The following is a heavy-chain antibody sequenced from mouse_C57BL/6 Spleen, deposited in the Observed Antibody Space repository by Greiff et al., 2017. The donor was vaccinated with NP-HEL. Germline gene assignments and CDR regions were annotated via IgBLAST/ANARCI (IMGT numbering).Heavy chain of an antibody. J-gene: IGHJ3*01. Sequence: EVQLVESGGGLVKPGGSLKLSCAASGFTFSDYGMHWVRQAPEKGLEWVAYISSGSSTIYYADTVKGRFTISRDNAKNTLFLQMTSLRSEDTAMYYCARREDYYSNYVGFAYWGQGTLVTVSA. D-gene: IGHD2-5*01. CDR2: ISSGSSTI. CDR1: GFTFSDYG. CDR3: ARREDYYSNYVGFAY. V-gene: IGHV5-17*01.